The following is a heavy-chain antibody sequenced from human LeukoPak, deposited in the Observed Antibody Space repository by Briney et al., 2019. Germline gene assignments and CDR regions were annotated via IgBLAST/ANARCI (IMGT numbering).Heavy chain of an antibody. CDR3: ARRRFYYYDSSRYYFSWRDAFDI. D-gene: IGHD3-22*01. CDR2: IYPGDSDT. J-gene: IGHJ3*02. V-gene: IGHV5-51*01. CDR1: GYSFTSYW. Sequence: GESLKISCKGSGYSFTSYWIGWVRQMPGKGLEWMGIIYPGDSDTRYSPSFQGQVTISADKSISTAYLQWSSLKASDTAMYYCARRRFYYYDSSRYYFSWRDAFDIWGQGTMVTVSS.